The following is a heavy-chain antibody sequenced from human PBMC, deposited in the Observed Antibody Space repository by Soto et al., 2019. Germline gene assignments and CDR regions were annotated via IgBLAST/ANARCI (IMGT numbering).Heavy chain of an antibody. CDR3: ATDISWGQCDS. CDR1: GFTFSGYW. CDR2: IKSDGTVT. Sequence: EMHLVESGGGLVQPGGSLRLSCVGSGFTFSGYWMHWVRQDSGMGLLWVSSIKSDGTVTQYADSVKGRFTVSRDNTKNTVYLQMTSLRPEDTAVYYCATDISWGQCDSWGQGTLVTVSS. V-gene: IGHV3-74*03. J-gene: IGHJ4*02. D-gene: IGHD2-15*01.